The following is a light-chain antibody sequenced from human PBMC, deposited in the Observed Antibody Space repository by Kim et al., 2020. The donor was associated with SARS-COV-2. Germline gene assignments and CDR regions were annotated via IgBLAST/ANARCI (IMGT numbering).Light chain of an antibody. CDR3: NSRDISANHYV. J-gene: IGLJ1*01. CDR1: YY. Sequence: YYASWYQQKPGQAPVLVIYGENNRPSGIPDRFSGSSSGNTASLTITGAQAEDEADYYCNSRDISANHYVFGAGTKVTVL. V-gene: IGLV3-19*01. CDR2: GEN.